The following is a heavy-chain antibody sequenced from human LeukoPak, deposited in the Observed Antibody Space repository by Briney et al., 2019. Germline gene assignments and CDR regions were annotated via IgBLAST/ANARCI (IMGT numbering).Heavy chain of an antibody. J-gene: IGHJ4*02. CDR1: GGSISSSSYY. V-gene: IGHV4-39*07. CDR2: IYYSGST. Sequence: SETLSLTCAVSGGSISSSSYYWGWIRQPPGKGLEWIGSIYYSGSTYYNPSLKSRVTISVDTSKNQFSLKLSSVTAVDTAVYYCARDFNTYGSGYFDYWGQGTLVTVSS. D-gene: IGHD5-18*01. CDR3: ARDFNTYGSGYFDY.